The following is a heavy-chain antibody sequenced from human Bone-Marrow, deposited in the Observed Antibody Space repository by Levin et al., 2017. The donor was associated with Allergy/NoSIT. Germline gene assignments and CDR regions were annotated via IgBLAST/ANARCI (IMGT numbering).Heavy chain of an antibody. Sequence: GGSLRLSCAASGFTFSSYEMNWVRQAPGKGLEWVSYISSSGSTIYYADSVKGRFTISRDNAKNSLYLQMNSLRAEDTAVYYCARIDGSGSYYPPDYFDYWGQGTLVTVSS. CDR2: ISSSGSTI. CDR1: GFTFSSYE. CDR3: ARIDGSGSYYPPDYFDY. J-gene: IGHJ4*02. V-gene: IGHV3-48*03. D-gene: IGHD3-10*01.